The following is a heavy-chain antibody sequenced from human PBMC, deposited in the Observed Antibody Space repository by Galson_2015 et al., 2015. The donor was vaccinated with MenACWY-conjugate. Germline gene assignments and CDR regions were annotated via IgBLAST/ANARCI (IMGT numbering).Heavy chain of an antibody. Sequence: SLRLSCAASGFTFSSYSMNWVRQAPGKGLEWVSSISSSSSYIYYADSVKGRFTISRDSAKNSLYLQMNSLRAEDTAVYYCARPSAVISPGGLSKDVWGQGTTVTVSS. J-gene: IGHJ6*02. D-gene: IGHD3-22*01. CDR3: ARPSAVISPGGLSKDV. V-gene: IGHV3-21*01. CDR1: GFTFSSYS. CDR2: ISSSSSYI.